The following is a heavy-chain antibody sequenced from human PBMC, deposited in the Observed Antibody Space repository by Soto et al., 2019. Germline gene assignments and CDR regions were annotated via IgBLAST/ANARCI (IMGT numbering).Heavy chain of an antibody. J-gene: IGHJ4*02. Sequence: PSETLSLTCTVSGGSISDDTCYWGWIRQPPGKGLEWIGSIYYSGTSSYNPSLESRVTMSVDTSKKQLSLRLRSVTATDTAVYYCARRIIALEIFDFWGPGTVVTVSS. CDR2: IYYSGTS. V-gene: IGHV4-39*01. D-gene: IGHD3-10*01. CDR3: ARRIIALEIFDF. CDR1: GGSISDDTCY.